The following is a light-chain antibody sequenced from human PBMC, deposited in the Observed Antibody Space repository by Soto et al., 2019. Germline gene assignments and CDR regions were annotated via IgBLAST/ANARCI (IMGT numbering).Light chain of an antibody. V-gene: IGLV3-25*03. Sequence: SYELTQPPSVPVSPGQTARITCSGDALPKQYAYWYQQKPGQAPVLVIYKDSERPSGIPERFSGSSSATTVTLTISGVQAEDEADYYCQSADSSGTYVFGTGTKLTVL. CDR2: KDS. J-gene: IGLJ1*01. CDR1: ALPKQY. CDR3: QSADSSGTYV.